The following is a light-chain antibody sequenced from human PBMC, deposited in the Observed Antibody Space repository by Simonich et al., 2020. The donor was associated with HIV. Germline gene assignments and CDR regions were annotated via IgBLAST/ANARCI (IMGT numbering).Light chain of an antibody. V-gene: IGLV2-14*02. CDR3: SSYAGAPYV. Sequence: QSVLTQPASMSGSPGQSITISCTGTSRYVWSYNLVSWYQHHPGKAPKLMIYEGSQRPSGVPDRFSGSKSGNTASLTVSGLQAEDEADYYCSSYAGAPYVFGTGTKVTVL. CDR2: EGS. CDR1: SRYVWSYNL. J-gene: IGLJ1*01.